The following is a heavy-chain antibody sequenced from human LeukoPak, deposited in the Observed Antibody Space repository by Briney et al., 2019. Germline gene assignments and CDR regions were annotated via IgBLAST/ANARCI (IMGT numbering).Heavy chain of an antibody. CDR3: AREGGTEYSSSWDNWFDP. D-gene: IGHD6-13*01. CDR2: IYYSGST. CDR1: GGSISSYY. Sequence: SETLSLTCTASGGSISSYYWSWIRQPPGKGLEWIGYIYYSGSTNYNPSLKSRVTISVDTSKNQFSLKLSSVTAADTAVYYCAREGGTEYSSSWDNWFDPWGQGTLVTVSS. J-gene: IGHJ5*02. V-gene: IGHV4-59*01.